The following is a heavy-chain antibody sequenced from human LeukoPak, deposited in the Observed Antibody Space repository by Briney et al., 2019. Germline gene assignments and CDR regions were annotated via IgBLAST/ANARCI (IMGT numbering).Heavy chain of an antibody. Sequence: SQTLSLTCTVSGGSISSGGYYWSWIRQHPGKGLEWIGYIYYSGSTYYNPSLESRVTISVDTSKNQFSLKLSSVTAADTAVYYCARDLRDCSSTSCYNWFDPWGQGTLVTVSS. CDR3: ARDLRDCSSTSCYNWFDP. D-gene: IGHD2-2*01. J-gene: IGHJ5*02. CDR2: IYYSGST. V-gene: IGHV4-31*03. CDR1: GGSISSGGYY.